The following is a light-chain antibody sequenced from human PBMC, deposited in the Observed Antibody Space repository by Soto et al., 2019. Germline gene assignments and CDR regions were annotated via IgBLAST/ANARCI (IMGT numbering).Light chain of an antibody. CDR1: SSNIETNY. CDR3: GTWDSSLSAGV. Sequence: QSVLTQPPSVSAAPGQKVTISCSGRSSNIETNYVSWYQQLPGTAPKLLIYDNNKRPSGIPDRFSGSKSGTSATLGITGLQTGDEADYYCGTWDSSLSAGVFGGGTKLTVL. CDR2: DNN. J-gene: IGLJ2*01. V-gene: IGLV1-51*01.